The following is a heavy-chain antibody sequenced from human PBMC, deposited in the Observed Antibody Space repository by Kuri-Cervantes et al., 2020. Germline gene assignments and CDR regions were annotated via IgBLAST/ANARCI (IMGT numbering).Heavy chain of an antibody. Sequence: GESLKISCAASGFTFSSYAMSWVRQAPGKGLEWVSTISGSGVNKYYAGSTYYADSVKGRFTISRENAKNSLYLQMNSLRAGDTAVYYCARAVWVWGVIMRYYYMDVWGKGTTVTVSS. V-gene: IGHV3-13*01. J-gene: IGHJ6*03. CDR2: ISGSGVNKYYAGST. CDR1: GFTFSSYA. CDR3: ARAVWVWGVIMRYYYMDV. D-gene: IGHD3-10*01.